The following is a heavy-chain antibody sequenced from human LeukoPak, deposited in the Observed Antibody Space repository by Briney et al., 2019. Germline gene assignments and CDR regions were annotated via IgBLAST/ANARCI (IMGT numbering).Heavy chain of an antibody. J-gene: IGHJ5*02. CDR2: INHSGGT. Sequence: TSETLSLTCTVSGGSITSYYWSWIRQPPGKGLEWIGEINHSGGTNYNPSLKSRVTISVDTSKNQFSLKLSSVTAADTAVYYCARSEYYYGSGSSHNWFDPWGQGTLVTVSS. D-gene: IGHD3-10*01. CDR1: GGSITSYY. V-gene: IGHV4-34*01. CDR3: ARSEYYYGSGSSHNWFDP.